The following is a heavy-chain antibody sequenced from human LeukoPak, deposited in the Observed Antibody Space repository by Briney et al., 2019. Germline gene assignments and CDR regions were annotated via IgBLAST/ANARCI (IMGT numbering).Heavy chain of an antibody. CDR1: GYTFTSYY. CDR3: ARGVRGMIVVVTYYYGMDV. J-gene: IGHJ6*02. Sequence: GASVKVSCKASGYTFTSYYMHWVRQAPGQGLEWMGIINPSGGSTSYAQKFQGRVTMTRDTSTSTVYMELSSLRSEDTAVYYCARGVRGMIVVVTYYYGMDVWSQGTTVTVSS. CDR2: INPSGGST. D-gene: IGHD3-22*01. V-gene: IGHV1-46*01.